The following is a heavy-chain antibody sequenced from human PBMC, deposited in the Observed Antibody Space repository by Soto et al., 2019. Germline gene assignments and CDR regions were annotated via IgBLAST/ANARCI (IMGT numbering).Heavy chain of an antibody. Sequence: SQTLSLTCVISGDSVSTNSATWDWIRQSPSRGLEWLGRTYYRSKWENDYAVSVKGRISIIPDTTNNRLSLQLNSVSPDDTAVYYCARLIGNSWLDSWGQGTLFTVSS. CDR1: GDSVSTNSAT. V-gene: IGHV6-1*01. CDR3: ARLIGNSWLDS. J-gene: IGHJ5*01. CDR2: TYYRSKWEN.